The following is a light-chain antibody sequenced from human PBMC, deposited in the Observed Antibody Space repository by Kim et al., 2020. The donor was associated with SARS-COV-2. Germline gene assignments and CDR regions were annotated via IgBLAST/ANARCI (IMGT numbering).Light chain of an antibody. V-gene: IGLV1-47*01. CDR1: SSNIGSNY. CDR3: AGWDDSLTGPVV. CDR2: KNN. J-gene: IGLJ2*01. Sequence: SELTQPPSASGTPGQRVTISCSGSSSNIGSNYVYWYQQLPGTAPKLLIYKNNQRPSGVPDRFSGSKSGTSASLAISGLRSEDEADYYCAGWDDSLTGPVVFGGGTQLTVL.